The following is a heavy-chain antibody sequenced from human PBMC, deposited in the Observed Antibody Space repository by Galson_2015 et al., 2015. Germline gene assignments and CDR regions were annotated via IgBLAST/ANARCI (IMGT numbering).Heavy chain of an antibody. D-gene: IGHD1-26*01. V-gene: IGHV1-46*01. Sequence: SVKVSCKASGYTFTSYYMHWVRQAPGQGLEWMGIINPSGGSTSYAQKFQGRVTMTRDTSTSTVYMELSSLRSEDTAVYYCARGGSGSYLGRAKISNPSYWGQGTLVTVSS. J-gene: IGHJ4*02. CDR3: ARGGSGSYLGRAKISNPSY. CDR2: INPSGGST. CDR1: GYTFTSYY.